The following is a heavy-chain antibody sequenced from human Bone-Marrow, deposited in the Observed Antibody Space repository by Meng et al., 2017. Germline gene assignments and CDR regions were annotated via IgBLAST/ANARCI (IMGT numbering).Heavy chain of an antibody. CDR3: SGHVDY. CDR2: MKSNVDGGTV. CDR1: GFTCSNAW. Sequence: EVQLVESGGGFVKPGGSLSLSCAASGFTCSNAWLTWVRQAPGKGLEWIGRMKSNVDGGTVDYAAAVKGRFFISRDDSENTFYLQMNSLKTEDTAVYYCSGHVDYWGHGTLVTVSS. J-gene: IGHJ4*01. V-gene: IGHV3-15*01.